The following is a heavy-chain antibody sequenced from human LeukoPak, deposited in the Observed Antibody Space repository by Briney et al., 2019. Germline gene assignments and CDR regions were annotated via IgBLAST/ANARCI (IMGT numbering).Heavy chain of an antibody. D-gene: IGHD2-21*01. CDR1: GYTFTGYY. J-gene: IGHJ4*02. CDR3: ARGRAGIVEVY. V-gene: IGHV1-2*02. CDR2: INPNTDGT. Sequence: GASVKVSCKASGYTFTGYYIHWVRQAPGQGLEWMGWINPNTDGTNYAQKFQGRVTMTRDTSISTAYMELSRLRPDDTAVFYCARGRAGIVEVYWGQGTLVTVSS.